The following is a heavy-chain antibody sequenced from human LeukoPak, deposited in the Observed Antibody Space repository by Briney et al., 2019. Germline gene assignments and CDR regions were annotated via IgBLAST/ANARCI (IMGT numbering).Heavy chain of an antibody. J-gene: IGHJ4*02. D-gene: IGHD3-22*01. Sequence: SVKVFCKASGGTFSSYAISWVRQTPGQGLEWMGGIIPIFGTANYAQKFQGRVTITADESTSTAYMELSSLRSEDTAVYYCARDHDYYDSSGHFDYWGQGTLVTVSS. CDR3: ARDHDYYDSSGHFDY. CDR2: IIPIFGTA. V-gene: IGHV1-69*13. CDR1: GGTFSSYA.